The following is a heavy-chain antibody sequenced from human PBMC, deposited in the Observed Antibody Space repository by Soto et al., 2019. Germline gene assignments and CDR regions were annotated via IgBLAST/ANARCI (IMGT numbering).Heavy chain of an antibody. CDR2: FDPEDGET. CDR3: ATDFYRYNWNELTDY. D-gene: IGHD1-1*01. Sequence: QVQLVQSGAEVKKPGASVKVSCKVSGYTLTELSMHWVRQAPGKGLEWMGGFDPEDGETIYAQKFQGRVTMTEDTSTDKAYMELRSLRSEDTAVYYCATDFYRYNWNELTDYWGQGTLVTVSS. V-gene: IGHV1-24*01. CDR1: GYTLTELS. J-gene: IGHJ4*02.